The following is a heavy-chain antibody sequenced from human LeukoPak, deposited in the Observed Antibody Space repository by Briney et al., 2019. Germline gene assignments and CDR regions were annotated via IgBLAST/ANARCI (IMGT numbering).Heavy chain of an antibody. V-gene: IGHV3-23*01. CDR2: INVSVRGT. Sequence: PGGSLRLSCATSRFTFGNYAMSWVRQAPGKGLEWVSGINVSVRGTYYADSVRGRFTISSDSSKNTLYLQMNTLRAEDTAIYYCAKDSQLWFHGRYYFDCWGQGILVTVSS. CDR1: RFTFGNYA. CDR3: AKDSQLWFHGRYYFDC. J-gene: IGHJ4*02. D-gene: IGHD5-18*01.